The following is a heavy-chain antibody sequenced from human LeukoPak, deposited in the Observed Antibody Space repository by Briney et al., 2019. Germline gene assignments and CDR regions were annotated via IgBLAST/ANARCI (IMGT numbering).Heavy chain of an antibody. V-gene: IGHV3-7*01. J-gene: IGHJ4*02. D-gene: IGHD5-12*01. CDR3: VRDRGYSGLYFFYY. CDR1: GFTFSRYW. Sequence: GGSLRLSCAASGFTFSRYWMNWVRQAPRKGLEWVAIIKQDESEKYYADSVKGRFTISRDNAKNSLYVQVNSLRAEDTAVYYCVRDRGYSGLYFFYYWGQGTLVAVSS. CDR2: IKQDESEK.